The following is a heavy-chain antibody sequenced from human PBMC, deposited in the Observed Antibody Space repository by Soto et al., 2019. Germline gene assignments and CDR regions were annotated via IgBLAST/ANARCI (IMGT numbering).Heavy chain of an antibody. CDR3: ARGRELRYFDWLLSAFDY. J-gene: IGHJ4*02. Sequence: SETLSFTCTVSGGSISSYYWSWIRQPPGKGLEWIGEINHSGSTNYNPSLTSRVTISVDTSKNQFSLKLSSVTAADTAVYYCARGRELRYFDWLLSAFDYWGQGTLVTVSS. V-gene: IGHV4-34*01. CDR2: INHSGST. CDR1: GGSISSYY. D-gene: IGHD3-9*01.